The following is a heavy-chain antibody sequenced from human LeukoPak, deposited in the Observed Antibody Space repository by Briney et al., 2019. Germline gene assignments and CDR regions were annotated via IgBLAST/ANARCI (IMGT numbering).Heavy chain of an antibody. J-gene: IGHJ4*02. CDR2: INHSGST. CDR3: ASSGWYAADYFDY. D-gene: IGHD6-19*01. V-gene: IGHV4-34*01. Sequence: SETLSLTCAVYGGSFSGYYWSWIRQPPGKGLEWIGEINHSGSTNYNPSLKSRVTISVDTSKNQFSLKLSSVTAADTAVYYCASSGWYAADYFDYWGQGTLVTVSS. CDR1: GGSFSGYY.